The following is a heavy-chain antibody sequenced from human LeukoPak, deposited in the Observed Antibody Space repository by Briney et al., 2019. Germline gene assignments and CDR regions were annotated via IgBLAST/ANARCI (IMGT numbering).Heavy chain of an antibody. Sequence: PSETLSLTCTTSGGSISTYYWNWIRQTPGKGLEWIGYIHYSGSTNYNPSLKSRILISLDTSKNQLSLEVTSVTAADTAVYYCARGDDLKSTYFDKWGQGTLVTVSS. J-gene: IGHJ4*02. CDR2: IHYSGST. V-gene: IGHV4-59*01. D-gene: IGHD3-3*01. CDR1: GGSISTYY. CDR3: ARGDDLKSTYFDK.